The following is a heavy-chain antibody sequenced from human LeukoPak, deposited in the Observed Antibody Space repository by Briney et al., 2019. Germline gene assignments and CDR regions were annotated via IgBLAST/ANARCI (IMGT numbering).Heavy chain of an antibody. Sequence: GESLKISCKVSGYSFSTYWIGWVRQMPGKGLEWMGIIYPGASDTRYSPSFQGQVTISVDKSITTAYLQWSSLKASDTAMYYCARDMAAAGTDVFDYWGQGTLVTVSS. CDR1: GYSFSTYW. D-gene: IGHD6-13*01. CDR2: IYPGASDT. J-gene: IGHJ4*02. CDR3: ARDMAAAGTDVFDY. V-gene: IGHV5-51*01.